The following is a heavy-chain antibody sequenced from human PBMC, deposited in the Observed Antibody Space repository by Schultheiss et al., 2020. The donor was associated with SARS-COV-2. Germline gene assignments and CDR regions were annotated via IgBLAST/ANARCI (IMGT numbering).Heavy chain of an antibody. V-gene: IGHV4-39*01. Sequence: SQTLSLTCPVSGGSISSSSYYWGWIRQPPGKGLEWIGTIYYRGSIYYNPSLKSRVTISVDTSKSQFSLKLSSVTAADTAVYYCARGGWGYSYGSKDYWGQGTLVTVSS. J-gene: IGHJ4*02. CDR2: IYYRGSI. CDR3: ARGGWGYSYGSKDY. CDR1: GGSISSSSYY. D-gene: IGHD5-18*01.